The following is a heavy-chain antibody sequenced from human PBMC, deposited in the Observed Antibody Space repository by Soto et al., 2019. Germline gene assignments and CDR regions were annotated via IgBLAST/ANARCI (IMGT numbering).Heavy chain of an antibody. V-gene: IGHV4-34*01. CDR2: INHSGST. Sequence: QVQLQQWGAGLLKPSETLSLTCAVYGGSFSGYYWSWIRQPPGKGLEWIGEINHSGSTNYNPSLKSRVTISVDTSKNQFSLKLGSVTAADTAVYYCARLLLWFGAGFDYWGEGTLVTVSS. CDR1: GGSFSGYY. CDR3: ARLLLWFGAGFDY. J-gene: IGHJ4*02. D-gene: IGHD3-10*01.